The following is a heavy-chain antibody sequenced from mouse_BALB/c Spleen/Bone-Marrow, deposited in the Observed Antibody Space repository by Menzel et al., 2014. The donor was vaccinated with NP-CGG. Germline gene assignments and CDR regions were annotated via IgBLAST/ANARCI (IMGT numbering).Heavy chain of an antibody. CDR3: ARAYYRYEDLGFAY. CDR1: GYTFTDYY. V-gene: IGHV1-19*01. Sequence: EVQLQQSGPELVKPGASVKMSCKASGYTFTDYYMDWVKQSHGESFEWIGRVNPYNGGTSYNQKFKGKATLTVDKSSNTAYMELNSLTSEDSAVYYCARAYYRYEDLGFAYWGQGTLVTVSA. CDR2: VNPYNGGT. D-gene: IGHD2-14*01. J-gene: IGHJ3*01.